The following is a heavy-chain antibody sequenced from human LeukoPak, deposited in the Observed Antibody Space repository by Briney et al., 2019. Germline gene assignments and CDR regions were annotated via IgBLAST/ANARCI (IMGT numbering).Heavy chain of an antibody. CDR2: IYYSGST. V-gene: IGHV4-34*01. CDR3: ASGTISSDAFDI. CDR1: GGSFSGYY. D-gene: IGHD3-3*01. Sequence: PSETLSLTCAVYGGSFSGYYWSWIRQPPGKGLEWIGSIYYSGSTYYNPSLKSRVTISVDTSKNQFSLKLSSVTAADTAVYYCASGTISSDAFDIWGQGTMVTVSS. J-gene: IGHJ3*02.